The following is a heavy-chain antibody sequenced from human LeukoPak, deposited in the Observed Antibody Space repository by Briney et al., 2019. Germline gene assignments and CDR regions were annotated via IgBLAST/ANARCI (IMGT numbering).Heavy chain of an antibody. J-gene: IGHJ5*02. CDR2: IYSDGST. Sequence: PGGSLRLSCAASGFAVSTNYLSWVRQAPGKGLEWVSVIYSDGSTYYTDSVKGRFTISRDNSKNTLYLQMNSPRPEDTAVYYCARDQRSESYYPWGWFDPWGQGTLVTVSS. V-gene: IGHV3-66*02. D-gene: IGHD1-26*01. CDR1: GFAVSTNY. CDR3: ARDQRSESYYPWGWFDP.